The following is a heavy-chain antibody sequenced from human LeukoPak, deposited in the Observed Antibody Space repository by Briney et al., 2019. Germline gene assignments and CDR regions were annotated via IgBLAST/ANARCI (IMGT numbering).Heavy chain of an antibody. CDR2: ISAYNGAT. Sequence: ASVTVSCKASGYTFTSYGISWVRQAPGQGLEWMGWISAYNGATNYARKLHGRVTMTTDTSTSTVYMELRSLRSDDTAVYYCARVPKGVRGAAPRYWGQGTLVTVSS. CDR3: ARVPKGVRGAAPRY. D-gene: IGHD3-10*02. V-gene: IGHV1-18*01. CDR1: GYTFTSYG. J-gene: IGHJ4*02.